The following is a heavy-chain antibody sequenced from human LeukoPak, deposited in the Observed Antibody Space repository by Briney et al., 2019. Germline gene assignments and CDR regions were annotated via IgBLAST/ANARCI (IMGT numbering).Heavy chain of an antibody. CDR1: GFTFSSYA. J-gene: IGHJ4*02. CDR2: ISGSGGST. CDR3: AEDGYYYDSSGFDH. D-gene: IGHD3-22*01. V-gene: IGHV3-23*01. Sequence: PGGSLRLSCAASGFTFSSYAMSWVRQAPGKGLEWVSAISGSGGSTYYADSVKGRFTISRDNSKNTLYLQMNSLRAEDTAVYYCAEDGYYYDSSGFDHWGQGTLVTVSS.